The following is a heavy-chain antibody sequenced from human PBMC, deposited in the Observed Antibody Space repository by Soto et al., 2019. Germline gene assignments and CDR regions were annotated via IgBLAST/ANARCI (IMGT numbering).Heavy chain of an antibody. CDR2: ISTYNCNT. CDR3: ARDGYCYYGS. CDR1: GYTFTRKG. D-gene: IGHD2-2*03. J-gene: IGHJ5*01. Sequence: QVQLVQSGAEVKKPGTSVKVSCKASGYTFTRKGISWARQAPGQGLEWMGWISTYNCNTNYAQKLQGRVTMTRDTSTSIAYMELRDLRSDDTAVYYCARDGYCYYGSWGHGSLVTVSS. V-gene: IGHV1-18*01.